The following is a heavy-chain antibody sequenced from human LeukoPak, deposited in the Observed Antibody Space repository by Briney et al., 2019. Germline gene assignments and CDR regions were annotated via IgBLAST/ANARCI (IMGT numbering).Heavy chain of an antibody. CDR1: GYTLTELS. V-gene: IGHV1-2*06. J-gene: IGHJ3*01. CDR2: INPNSGGT. Sequence: ASVKVSCKVSGYTLTELSMHWVRQAPGQGLEWMGRINPNSGGTNYAQKFQGRVTMTRDTSISTAYMELSRLRSDDTAVYYCARDESAVTPWGQGTTVTVSS. CDR3: ARDESAVTP. D-gene: IGHD4-17*01.